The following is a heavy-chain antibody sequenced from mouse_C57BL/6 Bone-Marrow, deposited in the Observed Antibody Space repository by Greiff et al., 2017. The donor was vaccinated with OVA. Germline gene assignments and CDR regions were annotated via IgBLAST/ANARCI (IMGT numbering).Heavy chain of an antibody. V-gene: IGHV1-69*01. J-gene: IGHJ1*03. D-gene: IGHD1-1*01. CDR1: GYTFTSYW. CDR3: ARPFYDWYFDV. CDR2: IDPSDSYT. Sequence: VQLQQPGAELVMPGASVKLSCKASGYTFTSYWMHWVKQRPGQGLEWIGEIDPSDSYTNYNQKFKGKSTLTVDKSSSTAYMQLSSLTSEDSAVYYCARPFYDWYFDVWGTGTTVTVSS.